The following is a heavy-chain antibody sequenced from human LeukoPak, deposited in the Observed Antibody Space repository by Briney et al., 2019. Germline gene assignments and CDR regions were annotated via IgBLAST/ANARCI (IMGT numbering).Heavy chain of an antibody. J-gene: IGHJ4*02. V-gene: IGHV4-30-2*01. CDR1: GGSISSGGYS. Sequence: PSQTLSLTCAVSGGSISSGGYSWSWIRQPPGKGLEWIGYIYHSGSTYYNPSLKSRVTISVDTSKNQFSLKLSSVTAADTAVYYCARGGPRFFGVVIGNTFEYWGQGTLVTVSS. CDR3: ARGGPRFFGVVIGNTFEY. D-gene: IGHD3-3*01. CDR2: IYHSGST.